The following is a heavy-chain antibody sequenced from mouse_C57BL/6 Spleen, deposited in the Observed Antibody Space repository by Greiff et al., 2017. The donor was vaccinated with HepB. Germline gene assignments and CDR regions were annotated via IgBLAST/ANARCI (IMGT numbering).Heavy chain of an antibody. CDR2: INPNNGGT. CDR3: ARSNLFFITTLGAY. D-gene: IGHD1-2*01. Sequence: VQLQQSGPELVKPGASVKISCKASGYTFTDYYMNWVKQSHGKSLEWIGDINPNNGGTSYNQKFKGKATLTVDKSSSTAYMELRSLTSEDSAVYYCARSNLFFITTLGAYWGQGTLVTVSA. V-gene: IGHV1-26*01. CDR1: GYTFTDYY. J-gene: IGHJ3*01.